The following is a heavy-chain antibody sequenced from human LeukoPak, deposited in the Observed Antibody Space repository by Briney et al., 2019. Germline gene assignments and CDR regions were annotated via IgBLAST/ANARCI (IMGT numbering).Heavy chain of an antibody. CDR1: GFTFSSYW. V-gene: IGHV3-7*05. Sequence: AGGSLRLSCAASGFTFSSYWMSWVRQAPGKGLEWVANINQDGSEKYYVDSVKGRFTISRDNTKNSVYLQMSSLRAEDTAVYYCARVRITLVRGVIVFDYWGQGTLVTVSS. CDR2: INQDGSEK. J-gene: IGHJ4*02. D-gene: IGHD3-10*01. CDR3: ARVRITLVRGVIVFDY.